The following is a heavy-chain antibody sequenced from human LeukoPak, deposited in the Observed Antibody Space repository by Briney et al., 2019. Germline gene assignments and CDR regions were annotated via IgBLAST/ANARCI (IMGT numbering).Heavy chain of an antibody. CDR2: MNPNSGNT. D-gene: IGHD3-10*01. CDR1: GGTFSSYA. V-gene: IGHV1-18*01. Sequence: GASVKVSCKASGGTFSSYAISWVRQATGQGLEWMGWMNPNSGNTNYAQKLQGRFTMTTDTSTSTAYMELRSLRSDDTAVYYCARSKYYYGSGSYYNDYWGQGTLVTVSS. CDR3: ARSKYYYGSGSYYNDY. J-gene: IGHJ4*02.